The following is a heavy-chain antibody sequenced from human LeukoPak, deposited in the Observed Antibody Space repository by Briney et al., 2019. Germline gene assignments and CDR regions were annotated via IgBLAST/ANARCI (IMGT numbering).Heavy chain of an antibody. V-gene: IGHV1-18*04. CDR2: ITAHNGNT. J-gene: IGHJ4*02. CDR3: ARVPFVARSDYRPGYFDY. CDR1: GYTFTNYG. Sequence: ASVKVSCKASGYTFTNYGISWVRQAPGQGLEWMGWITAHNGNTNYAQKLQGRVTMTTDTSTSTAYMELGSLRSDDTAVYYCARVPFVARSDYRPGYFDYWGQGTLVTVSS. D-gene: IGHD3-22*01.